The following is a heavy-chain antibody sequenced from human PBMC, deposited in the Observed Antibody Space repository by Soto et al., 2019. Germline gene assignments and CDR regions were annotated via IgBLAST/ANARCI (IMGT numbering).Heavy chain of an antibody. V-gene: IGHV1-3*01. CDR2: INAGNGNT. Sequence: QVQLVQSGAEVKKPGASVKVSCKASGYTFTSYAMHWVRQAPGQRLEGMGWINAGNGNTKYSQKFQGRVTITRDTSASTAYMELSSLRSEDTAVYYCARAGIAAAGTNPYYLDYWGQGTLVTVSS. J-gene: IGHJ4*02. CDR1: GYTFTSYA. D-gene: IGHD6-13*01. CDR3: ARAGIAAAGTNPYYLDY.